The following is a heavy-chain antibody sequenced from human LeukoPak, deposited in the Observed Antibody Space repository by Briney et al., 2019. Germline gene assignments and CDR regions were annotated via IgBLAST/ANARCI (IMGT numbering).Heavy chain of an antibody. J-gene: IGHJ4*02. CDR3: ARVYYDILTGYYQDY. CDR2: IYYSGST. D-gene: IGHD3-9*01. Sequence: SETLSLTCAVYGGSFSSYYWSWIRQPPGKGLEWIGYIYYSGSTNYNPSLKSRVTISVDTSKNQFSLKLSSVTAADTAVYYCARVYYDILTGYYQDYWGQGTLVTVSS. V-gene: IGHV4-59*01. CDR1: GGSFSSYY.